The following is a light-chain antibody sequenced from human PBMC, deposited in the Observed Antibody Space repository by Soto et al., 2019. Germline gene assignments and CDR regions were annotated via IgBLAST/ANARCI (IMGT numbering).Light chain of an antibody. CDR3: QQYGSSLLT. CDR1: ENVRTF. Sequence: IVMTQSPATLSVSPGERATLXXRASENVRTFVDWYQQKPGQAPRXVIYDASKRITGIPARFSGSGAGTDFTLTISSLEPEDFAVYYCQQYGSSLLTFGGGTKVDIK. V-gene: IGKV3-11*01. CDR2: DAS. J-gene: IGKJ4*01.